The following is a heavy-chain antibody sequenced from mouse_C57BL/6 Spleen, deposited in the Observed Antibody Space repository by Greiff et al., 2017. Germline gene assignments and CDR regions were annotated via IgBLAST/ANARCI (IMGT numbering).Heavy chain of an antibody. D-gene: IGHD1-1*01. CDR1: GFTFSSYA. J-gene: IGHJ1*03. V-gene: IGHV5-4*01. Sequence: EVMLVESGGGLVKPGGSLTLSCAASGFTFSSYAMSWVRQTPEKRLEWVATISDGGSYTYYPDNVKGRFTISRDNAKNNLYLQMSQLKSEDTAMYYCARDGLRSGWYFDVWGTGTTVTVSS. CDR3: ARDGLRSGWYFDV. CDR2: ISDGGSYT.